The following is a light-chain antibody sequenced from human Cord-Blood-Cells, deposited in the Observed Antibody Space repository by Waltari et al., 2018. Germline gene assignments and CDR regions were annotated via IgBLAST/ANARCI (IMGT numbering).Light chain of an antibody. Sequence: DIQMTQSPSSLSASVGDRVTLTCRASQSISSYLNWYQQKPGKAPKLLIYAASSLQSVVPSTVSGSGSETDFTLTISSLQPEDYATYDCQQSYSTPRTFGQGTKVEIK. CDR1: QSISSY. CDR3: QQSYSTPRT. V-gene: IGKV1-39*01. J-gene: IGKJ1*01. CDR2: AAS.